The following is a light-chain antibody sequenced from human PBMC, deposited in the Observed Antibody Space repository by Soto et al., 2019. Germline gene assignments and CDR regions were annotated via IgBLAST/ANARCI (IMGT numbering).Light chain of an antibody. J-gene: IGLJ1*01. CDR2: AVT. CDR3: SSYTTIITYV. V-gene: IGLV2-14*01. CDR1: SSDVGHYNL. Sequence: QSALTQPASVCGSPGQSITISCTGTSSDVGHYNLVSWYQQYPNKAPKLIIYAVTNRPSGVSNRFSGSKSGNTASLTISGLQAEDEADYYCSSYTTIITYVFGTGTKVTVL.